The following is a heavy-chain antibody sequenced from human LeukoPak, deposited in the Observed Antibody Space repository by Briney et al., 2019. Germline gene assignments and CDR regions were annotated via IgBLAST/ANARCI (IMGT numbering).Heavy chain of an antibody. V-gene: IGHV4-39*01. CDR2: IYYSGST. J-gene: IGHJ4*02. Sequence: SETLSLTCTVSGGSISSSSYYWGWIRQPPGKGLEWIGSIYYSGSTYYNPSLKSRVTISVDTSKNQFSLKLSSVTAADTAVYYCARLRRGYSQLMAFDYWGQGTLVTVSS. D-gene: IGHD3-22*01. CDR3: ARLRRGYSQLMAFDY. CDR1: GGSISSSSYY.